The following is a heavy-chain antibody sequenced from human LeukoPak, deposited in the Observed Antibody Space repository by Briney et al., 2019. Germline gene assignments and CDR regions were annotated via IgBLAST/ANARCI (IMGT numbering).Heavy chain of an antibody. J-gene: IGHJ4*02. Sequence: GGSLRLSCAVSGLTFSSSWMDWVRQAPGKGLEWVSVLYSDGRTYYADSVKGRFTISRDTSKNTLYLQVNSLRAEDTAVYYCARGGGYYPIDYWGQGTLVTVSS. CDR3: ARGGGYYPIDY. CDR2: LYSDGRT. D-gene: IGHD2-15*01. V-gene: IGHV3-53*01. CDR1: GLTFSSSW.